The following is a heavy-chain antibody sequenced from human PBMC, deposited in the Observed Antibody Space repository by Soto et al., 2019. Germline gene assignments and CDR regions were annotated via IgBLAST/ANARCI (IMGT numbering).Heavy chain of an antibody. CDR1: GFAFSRYG. CDR2: IWYDGSNK. J-gene: IGHJ5*02. D-gene: IGHD3-10*01. CDR3: AMTYYYGSGSYFPFDL. V-gene: IGHV3-33*01. Sequence: GGSLRLSCAASGFAFSRYGMHWVRQAPGKGLEWVALIWYDGSNKYYADSVKGRFTISRDNPKNTLYLQMNSLRVEDTAVYYCAMTYYYGSGSYFPFDLWGLGTLVTVSS.